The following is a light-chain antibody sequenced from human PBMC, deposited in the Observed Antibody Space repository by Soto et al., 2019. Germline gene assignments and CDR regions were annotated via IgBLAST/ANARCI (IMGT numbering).Light chain of an antibody. CDR1: QNLRSS. Sequence: VMTQYPATLSVSPGERATLSCRASQNLRSSLAWYQQKPGQAPRLLIYGASTRATGIPARFSGSGSGTEFTLTISSLQSEDFAVYFCQQYNIWPQTFGQGTKVDIK. CDR2: GAS. CDR3: QQYNIWPQT. J-gene: IGKJ1*01. V-gene: IGKV3-15*01.